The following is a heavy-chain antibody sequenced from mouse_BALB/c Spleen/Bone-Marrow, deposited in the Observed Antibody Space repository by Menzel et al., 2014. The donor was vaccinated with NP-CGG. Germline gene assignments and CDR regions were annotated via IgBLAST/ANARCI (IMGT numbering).Heavy chain of an antibody. CDR2: INPSNGGT. CDR3: TREGDSPFAY. CDR1: GYTFTSYY. D-gene: IGHD2-13*01. V-gene: IGHV1-53*01. Sequence: VQLQQSGAELVKPGASVKLSCKASGYTFTSYYMYWVKQRPGQGLEWIGEINPSNGGTNFNEKFKSKATLTVDKSSSTAYVQRSSLTSEDSAVYYCTREGDSPFAYWGQGTLVTVSA. J-gene: IGHJ3*01.